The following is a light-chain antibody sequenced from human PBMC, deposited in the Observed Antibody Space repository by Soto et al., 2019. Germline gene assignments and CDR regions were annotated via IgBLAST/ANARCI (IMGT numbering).Light chain of an antibody. CDR3: ISYAGSNNWN. CDR2: EVS. Sequence: QSALTQPPSASGSPGQSVTISCTGTSSDVGGYNYVSWYQQHPGKAPKLMIYEVSKRPSGVPDRFSGSKSGNTASLTVSGLQXXXXXXYYCISYAGSNNWNFGTGTKLTVL. V-gene: IGLV2-8*01. J-gene: IGLJ1*01. CDR1: SSDVGGYNY.